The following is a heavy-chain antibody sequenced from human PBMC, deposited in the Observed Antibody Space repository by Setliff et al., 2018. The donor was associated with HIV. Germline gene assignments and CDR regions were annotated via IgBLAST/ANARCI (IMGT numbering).Heavy chain of an antibody. D-gene: IGHD3-16*01. CDR1: GGSFNEYY. CDR2: INHSGST. J-gene: IGHJ5*01. CDR3: ARAYRDDVWGSWRQISSWFDS. V-gene: IGHV4-34*01. Sequence: SETLSLTCAVYGGSFNEYYWNWIRQIPGKGLEWIGEINHSGSTNYNESLKRRLRISVDTSKNQFSLSLNSVTAADTAVYYCARAYRDDVWGSWRQISSWFDSWGQGNLVTVSS.